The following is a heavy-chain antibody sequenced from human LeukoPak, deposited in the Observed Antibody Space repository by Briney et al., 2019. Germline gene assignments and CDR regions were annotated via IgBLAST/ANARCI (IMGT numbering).Heavy chain of an antibody. CDR2: IWYDGSNK. CDR3: VRHIAAADPWGYGMDV. CDR1: GFTFSSYG. Sequence: GGSLRLSCAASGFTFSSYGMHWVRQAPGKGLEWVAVIWYDGSNKYYADSVKGRFTISRDNSKNTLYLQMNSLRAEDTAVYYCVRHIAAADPWGYGMDVWGQGTTVTVSS. V-gene: IGHV3-33*01. J-gene: IGHJ6*02. D-gene: IGHD6-13*01.